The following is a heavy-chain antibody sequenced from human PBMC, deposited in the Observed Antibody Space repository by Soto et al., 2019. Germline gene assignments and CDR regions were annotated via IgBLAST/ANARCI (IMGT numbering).Heavy chain of an antibody. V-gene: IGHV4-30-2*01. CDR3: ARGDSSGPSFDY. CDR2: IYHSGST. D-gene: IGHD3-22*01. CDR1: GGSISSGGYS. Sequence: SETLSLTCAVSGGSISSGGYSWSWIRQPPGKGLEWIGYIYHSGSTYYNPSLKSRVTISVDRSKNQFSLKLSSVTAADTAVYYCARGDSSGPSFDYWGQGTLVTVSS. J-gene: IGHJ4*02.